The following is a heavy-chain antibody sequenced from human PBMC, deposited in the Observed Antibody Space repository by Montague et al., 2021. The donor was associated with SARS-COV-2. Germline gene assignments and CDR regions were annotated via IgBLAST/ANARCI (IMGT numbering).Heavy chain of an antibody. Sequence: SETLSLTCEVSGGSISSYYWSWIRQSPGKGLEWIGYVHYTGSTKYNPSLKTRVTLSLDTPKKHCSLKLKSVTAADTAVYYCARAQNTCFIANCVNYFEVWGLGVLVTVSS. CDR2: VHYTGST. CDR1: GGSISSYY. J-gene: IGHJ4*02. D-gene: IGHD1-1*01. V-gene: IGHV4-59*01. CDR3: ARAQNTCFIANCVNYFEV.